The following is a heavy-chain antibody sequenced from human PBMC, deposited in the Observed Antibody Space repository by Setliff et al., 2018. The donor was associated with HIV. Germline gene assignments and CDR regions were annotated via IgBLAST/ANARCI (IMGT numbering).Heavy chain of an antibody. CDR2: SNPNNGGT. D-gene: IGHD3-22*01. CDR3: ARDYDDSSGYIFFPGLPDY. J-gene: IGHJ4*02. CDR1: GYTFTGYY. Sequence: GASVKVSCKASGYTFTGYYMHWVRQAPGQGLEWMGWSNPNNGGTNYAQKFQGRVTMTRDTSISTAYMELSRLRSDDTAVYYCARDYDDSSGYIFFPGLPDYWGQGTLVTVSS. V-gene: IGHV1-2*02.